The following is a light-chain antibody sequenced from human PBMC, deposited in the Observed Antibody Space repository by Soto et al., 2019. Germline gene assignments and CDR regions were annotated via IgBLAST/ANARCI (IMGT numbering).Light chain of an antibody. Sequence: QSVLTQPPSVSAAPGQKVTISCSGSSSNIGNNYVSWYQQFPGTAPKLRIYDNNKRPSGIPDRFSGSKSGTSATLGITGLQTGDEADYYCGTWDSSLSAVVFGGGTKVTVL. CDR3: GTWDSSLSAVV. J-gene: IGLJ2*01. V-gene: IGLV1-51*01. CDR1: SSNIGNNY. CDR2: DNN.